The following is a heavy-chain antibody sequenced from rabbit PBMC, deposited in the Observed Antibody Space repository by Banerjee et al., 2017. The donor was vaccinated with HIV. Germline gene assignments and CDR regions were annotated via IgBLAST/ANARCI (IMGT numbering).Heavy chain of an antibody. Sequence: QEQLVESGGGLVKPEGSLTLTCTASGFSFSSDDDMCWVRQAPGKGLEWIACICTGDGSTYYASWAKGRFTISRTSSTTVTLQMTSLTAADTATYFCAIMNSRGWGDFNLWGPGTLVTVS. CDR1: GFSFSSDDD. CDR3: AIMNSRGWGDFNL. CDR2: ICTGDGST. J-gene: IGHJ4*01. D-gene: IGHD4-1*01. V-gene: IGHV1S45*01.